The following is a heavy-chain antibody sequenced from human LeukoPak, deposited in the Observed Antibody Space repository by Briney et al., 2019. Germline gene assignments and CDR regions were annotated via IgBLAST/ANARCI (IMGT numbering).Heavy chain of an antibody. CDR2: IYTRGST. V-gene: IGHV4-4*07. Sequence: SETLSLTCTVSGGFINNYYWSWIRQPAGKGLEWIGRIYTRGSTNYNPSLKSRVTMSVDTSKNQFSLKLSSVTAANTAVYYCARGRYCSADICSGGDAFDIWGQGTMVSVSS. J-gene: IGHJ3*02. CDR1: GGFINNYY. CDR3: ARGRYCSADICSGGDAFDI. D-gene: IGHD2-15*01.